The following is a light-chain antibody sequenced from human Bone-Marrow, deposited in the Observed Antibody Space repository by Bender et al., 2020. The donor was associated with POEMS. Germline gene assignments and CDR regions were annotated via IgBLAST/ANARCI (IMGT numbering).Light chain of an antibody. CDR1: SSDVGNYDY. CDR2: EVT. J-gene: IGLJ1*01. CDR3: SSYTGSTPFLV. Sequence: QSALTQPPSASGSPGQSVTISCTGTSSDVGNYDYVSWYQHHPGKAPKLMIYEVTKRPSGVPDRFAGSKSGNTASLTVSGLQAADEAVYYCSSYTGSTPFLVFGTGTTVTVV. V-gene: IGLV2-8*01.